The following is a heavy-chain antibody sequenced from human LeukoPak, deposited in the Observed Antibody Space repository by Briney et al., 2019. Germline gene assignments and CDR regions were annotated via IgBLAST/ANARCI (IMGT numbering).Heavy chain of an antibody. CDR2: ISAYNGNT. J-gene: IGHJ4*02. CDR1: GGTFSSYA. D-gene: IGHD1-26*01. CDR3: ARVIVGATGALGAGFDY. Sequence: ASVKVSCKASGGTFSSYAISWVRQAPGQGLEWMGWISAYNGNTNYAQKLQGRVTMTTDTSTSTAYMELRSLRSDDTAVYYCARVIVGATGALGAGFDYWGQGTLVTVSS. V-gene: IGHV1-18*01.